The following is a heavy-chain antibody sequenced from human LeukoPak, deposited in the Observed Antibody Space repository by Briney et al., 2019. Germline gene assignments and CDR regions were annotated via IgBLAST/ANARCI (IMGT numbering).Heavy chain of an antibody. CDR1: GDSIGSYY. D-gene: IGHD3-16*02. Sequence: PSETLSLTCSVSGDSIGSYYWTWIRQSPGKGLEWIGYIYYGGSTNYSPSLKSRVSISVDTSNNQFSLQLRSVSAADTAIYYCARGRARDGGYPCFDSWGQGTLVTVSS. CDR3: ARGRARDGGYPCFDS. CDR2: IYYGGST. J-gene: IGHJ5*01. V-gene: IGHV4-59*01.